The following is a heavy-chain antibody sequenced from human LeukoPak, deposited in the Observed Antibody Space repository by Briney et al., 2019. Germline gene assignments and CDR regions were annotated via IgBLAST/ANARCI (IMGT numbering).Heavy chain of an antibody. CDR2: IIPILGIA. CDR3: ANLIVATIPNYYGMDV. Sequence: SVKVSCKASGGTFSSYAISWVRQAPGQGLEWMGRIIPILGIANYAQKFQGRVTITADKSTSTAYMELSSLRSEDTVVYYCANLIVATIPNYYGMDVWGQGTTVTVSS. J-gene: IGHJ6*02. D-gene: IGHD5-12*01. CDR1: GGTFSSYA. V-gene: IGHV1-69*04.